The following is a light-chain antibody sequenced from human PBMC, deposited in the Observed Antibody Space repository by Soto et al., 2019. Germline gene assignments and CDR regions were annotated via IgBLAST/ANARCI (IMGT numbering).Light chain of an antibody. CDR1: SSNIGHHY. Sequence: SVLTQPPSVSAAAGQKVTISCSGSSSNIGHHYVSWYQQFEGTAPKRLIYDNDKRPSGIPDRFSGSKSGTSATLAIAGLQTGDEADYYCGTWDSSLSGSVFGTGTKVTVL. CDR3: GTWDSSLSGSV. J-gene: IGLJ1*01. CDR2: DND. V-gene: IGLV1-51*01.